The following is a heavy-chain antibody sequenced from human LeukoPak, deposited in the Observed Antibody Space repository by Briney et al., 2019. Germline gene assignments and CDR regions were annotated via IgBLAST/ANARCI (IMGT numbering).Heavy chain of an antibody. Sequence: GGSLRLSCAASGFTFSSYGMHWVRQAPGKGLEWVSVIYSAGDTFYADSVKGRFTISRDNSKNTLYLQMNSLRVEDTAVYYCARDLGDPTDYWGQGTLVTVSS. CDR2: IYSAGDT. CDR3: ARDLGDPTDY. CDR1: GFTFSSYG. J-gene: IGHJ4*02. D-gene: IGHD4-17*01. V-gene: IGHV3-53*01.